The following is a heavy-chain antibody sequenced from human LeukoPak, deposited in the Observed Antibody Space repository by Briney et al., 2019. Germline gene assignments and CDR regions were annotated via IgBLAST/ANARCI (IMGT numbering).Heavy chain of an antibody. CDR2: ISGSGGST. CDR1: GFTFSSYA. V-gene: IGHV3-23*01. CDR3: AKDPAYYDFWSGYFDY. Sequence: GGSLRLSCAASGFTFSSYAMSWVRQAPGKGLEWVSAISGSGGSTYYADSVKGRFTISRDNSKNTLYLQMNSLRAEDTAVYYCAKDPAYYDFWSGYFDYWGQGALVTVSS. J-gene: IGHJ4*02. D-gene: IGHD3-3*01.